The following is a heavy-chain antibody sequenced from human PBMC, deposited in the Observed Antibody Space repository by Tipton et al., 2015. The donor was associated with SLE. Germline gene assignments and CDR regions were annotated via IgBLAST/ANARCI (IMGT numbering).Heavy chain of an antibody. CDR1: GGSISTEPYY. Sequence: TLSLTCTVSGGSISTEPYYWSWIRQHPGKGLEWIGYFYYSGSTYYNPSLKSRVTISVDTSKNQFSLKLSSVTAADTAVYYCARMWRAARGYFDLWGRGTLVTVSS. J-gene: IGHJ2*01. V-gene: IGHV4-31*03. CDR3: ARMWRAARGYFDL. CDR2: FYYSGST. D-gene: IGHD6-6*01.